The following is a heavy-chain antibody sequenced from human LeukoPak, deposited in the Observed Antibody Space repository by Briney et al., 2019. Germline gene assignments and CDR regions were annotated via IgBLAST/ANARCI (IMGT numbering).Heavy chain of an antibody. J-gene: IGHJ4*02. CDR1: GGSVSSGSYY. CDR2: IYYSGST. Sequence: SETLSLTCTVSGGSVSSGSYYWSWIRQPPGKGLEWIGYIYYSGSTNYNPSLKSRVTISVDTSRNQFSLKLSSVTAADTAVYYCASEGAGTFDYWGQGTLVTVSS. V-gene: IGHV4-61*01. D-gene: IGHD6-13*01. CDR3: ASEGAGTFDY.